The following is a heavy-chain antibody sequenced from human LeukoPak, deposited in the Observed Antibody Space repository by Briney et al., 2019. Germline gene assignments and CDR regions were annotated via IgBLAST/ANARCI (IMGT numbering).Heavy chain of an antibody. D-gene: IGHD5-24*01. J-gene: IGHJ4*02. CDR1: GFTFSNYA. Sequence: PGGSLRLSCAASGFTFSNYAVHWVRQAPGKGLEWVAVISHDGNNEYYADSVKGRFTISRDNSKNTLYLQMNSLRADDTAVYYCAKAWADGYNNLDSWGQGTLVTVSS. CDR3: AKAWADGYNNLDS. CDR2: ISHDGNNE. V-gene: IGHV3-30*04.